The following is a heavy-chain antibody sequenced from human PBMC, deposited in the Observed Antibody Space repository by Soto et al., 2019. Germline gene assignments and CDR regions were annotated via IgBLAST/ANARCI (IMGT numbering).Heavy chain of an antibody. CDR3: ASGQDAMILTTVAILLDY. J-gene: IGHJ4*02. CDR2: IWYDGSNK. D-gene: IGHD4-17*01. CDR1: GFTFSSYG. Sequence: QVQLVESGGGVVQPGRSLRLSCAASGFTFSSYGMHWVRQAPGTGLGWVAVIWYDGSNKYCADSVKGRFTISRYNPKNTLNLEMNSPRGDDTAVYFCASGQDAMILTTVAILLDYWGQGTLVTVSS. V-gene: IGHV3-33*01.